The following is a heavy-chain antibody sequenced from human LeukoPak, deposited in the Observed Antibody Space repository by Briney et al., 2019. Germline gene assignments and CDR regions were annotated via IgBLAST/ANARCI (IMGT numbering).Heavy chain of an antibody. CDR1: GGSFSGYY. V-gene: IGHV4-34*01. Sequence: PSETLSLTCAVYGGSFSGYYWSWTRQPPGKGLEWIGEINHSGSTNYNPSLKSRVTISVDTSKNQFSLKLSSVTAADTAVYYCARAGRGWLQSRFDYWGQGTLVTVSS. CDR2: INHSGST. CDR3: ARAGRGWLQSRFDY. D-gene: IGHD5-24*01. J-gene: IGHJ4*02.